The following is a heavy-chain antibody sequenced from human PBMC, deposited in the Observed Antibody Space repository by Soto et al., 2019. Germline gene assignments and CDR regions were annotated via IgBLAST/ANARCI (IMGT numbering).Heavy chain of an antibody. CDR3: ARGGRRSPAMDV. J-gene: IGHJ6*02. Sequence: QVQLQESGPGLVKPSQTLSLTCTVSGGSISSGGYYWSWIRQHPGKGLEWIGYIYYSGSTYYNPSLHRRVTISVDTSKNQFSLKLSSVTAADTAVYYCARGGRRSPAMDVWGQGTTVTVSS. V-gene: IGHV4-31*03. CDR2: IYYSGST. CDR1: GGSISSGGYY.